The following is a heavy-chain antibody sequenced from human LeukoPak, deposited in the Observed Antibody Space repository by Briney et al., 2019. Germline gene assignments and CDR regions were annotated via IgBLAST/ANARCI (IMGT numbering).Heavy chain of an antibody. D-gene: IGHD6-6*01. CDR3: ARYSSSPFDPLYYYYYMDV. CDR1: GYTFASYA. CDR2: INTNTGSP. J-gene: IGHJ6*03. V-gene: IGHV7-4-1*02. Sequence: ASVEVSCKASGYTFASYAMNWVRQAPGQGLEWMGWINTNTGSPTYAQGFTGRFVFSLDTSVSTAYLQISSLKAEDTAVYFCARYSSSPFDPLYYYYYMDVWGKGTTVTVSS.